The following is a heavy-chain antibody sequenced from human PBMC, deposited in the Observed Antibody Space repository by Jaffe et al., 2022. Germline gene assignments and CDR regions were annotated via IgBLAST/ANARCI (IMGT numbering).Heavy chain of an antibody. CDR2: ISGSGGST. CDR1: GFTFSSYA. J-gene: IGHJ4*02. D-gene: IGHD3-10*02. V-gene: IGHV3-23*01. CDR3: AKDRWGSRKDYYVDFDY. Sequence: EVQLLESGGGLVQPGGSLRLSCAASGFTFSSYAMSWVRQAPGKGLEWVSAISGSGGSTYYADSVKGRFTISRDNSKNTLYLQMNSLRAEDTAVYYCAKDRWGSRKDYYVDFDYWGQGTLVTVSS.